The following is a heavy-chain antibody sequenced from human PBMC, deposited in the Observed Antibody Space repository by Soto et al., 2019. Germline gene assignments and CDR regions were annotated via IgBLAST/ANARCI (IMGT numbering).Heavy chain of an antibody. CDR2: ISSSSSTI. Sequence: EVQLVESGGGLVQPGGSLRLSCAASGFTFSTYSMNWVRQAPGKGLEWVSYISSSSSTIYYADSVKGRFTISRDNAKNSLYLQMNSLRDGDTAVYYCARLGGYENYYYYGMDVWGQGTTVTVSS. D-gene: IGHD5-12*01. CDR3: ARLGGYENYYYYGMDV. J-gene: IGHJ6*02. CDR1: GFTFSTYS. V-gene: IGHV3-48*02.